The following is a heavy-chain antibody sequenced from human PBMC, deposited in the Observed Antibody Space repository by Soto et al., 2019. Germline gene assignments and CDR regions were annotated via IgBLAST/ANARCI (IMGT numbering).Heavy chain of an antibody. CDR3: ARDHSYCGGDCYSD. Sequence: QVPLVQSGAEVKKPGSSVKVSCKASGGTFSSYAISWVRQAPGQGLEWMGGIIPIFGTANYAQKFQGRVTITADESTSTAYMELSSLRSEDTAVYYCARDHSYCGGDCYSDWGQGTLVTVSS. V-gene: IGHV1-69*12. D-gene: IGHD2-21*02. CDR1: GGTFSSYA. J-gene: IGHJ4*02. CDR2: IIPIFGTA.